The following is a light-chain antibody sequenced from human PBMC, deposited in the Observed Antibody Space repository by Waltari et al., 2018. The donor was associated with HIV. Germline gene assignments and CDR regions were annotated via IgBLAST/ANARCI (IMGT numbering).Light chain of an antibody. Sequence: DIVMTQSPDSLAVSLGERATINCKSSQRVLYSSNNKNYLVWYQQKPGQPPKLLIYWASTRESGVPDRFSGSGSGTDFTLTSSSLQAEDVAVYYCQQYYSTPRTFGQGTKVEIK. CDR1: QRVLYSSNNKNY. V-gene: IGKV4-1*01. CDR3: QQYYSTPRT. CDR2: WAS. J-gene: IGKJ1*01.